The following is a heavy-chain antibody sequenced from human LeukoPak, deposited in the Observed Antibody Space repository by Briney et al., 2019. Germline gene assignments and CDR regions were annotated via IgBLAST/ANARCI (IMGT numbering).Heavy chain of an antibody. Sequence: ASVKVSCTASGYTFTSYYMHWVRQAPGQGLEWMGIINPSGGSTSYAQKFQGRVTMTRDTSTSTVYMELSSLRSEDTAVYYCARAKGYCGGDCYSSHFDYWGQGTPVTVSS. CDR1: GYTFTSYY. CDR3: ARAKGYCGGDCYSSHFDY. D-gene: IGHD2-21*02. J-gene: IGHJ4*02. V-gene: IGHV1-46*01. CDR2: INPSGGST.